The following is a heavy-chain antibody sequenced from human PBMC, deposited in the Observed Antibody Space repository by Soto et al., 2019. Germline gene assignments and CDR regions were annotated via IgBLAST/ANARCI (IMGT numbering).Heavy chain of an antibody. V-gene: IGHV4-38-2*02. CDR2: IYHSGST. CDR1: GYSISSGYY. CDR3: ARDRGSSWSFFDY. D-gene: IGHD6-13*01. Sequence: SETLSLTCAVSGYSISSGYYWGWIRQPPGKGLEWIGSIYHSGSTYYNPSLKSRVTISVDTSKNQFSLKLSSVTAADTAMYYCARDRGSSWSFFDYWGQGTLVTVS. J-gene: IGHJ4*02.